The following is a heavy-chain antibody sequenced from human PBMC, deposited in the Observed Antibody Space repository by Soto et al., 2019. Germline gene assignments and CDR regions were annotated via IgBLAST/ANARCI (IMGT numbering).Heavy chain of an antibody. CDR3: ARLYYDYV. CDR2: IDSESDTI. D-gene: IGHD3-3*01. V-gene: IGHV3-48*02. Sequence: LRLSCAASGFTFSTYSMNWVRQAPGKGLEWISYIDSESDTIFYADSVKGRFTISRDNAKNSLYLQMNSLRDEDTAVYYCARLYYDYVWGQGTTVTVSS. CDR1: GFTFSTYS. J-gene: IGHJ6*02.